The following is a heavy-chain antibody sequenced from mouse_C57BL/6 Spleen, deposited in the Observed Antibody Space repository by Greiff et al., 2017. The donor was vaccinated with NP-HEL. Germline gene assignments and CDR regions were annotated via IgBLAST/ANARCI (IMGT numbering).Heavy chain of an antibody. V-gene: IGHV1-50*01. CDR3: ARGGVTMVFDY. CDR2: IDPSDSYT. D-gene: IGHD1-1*02. J-gene: IGHJ2*01. CDR1: GYTFTSYW. Sequence: VKLQESGAELVKPGASVKLSCKASGYTFTSYWMQWVKQRPGQGLEWIGEIDPSDSYTNYNQKFKGKATLTVDTSSSTAYMQLSSLTSEDSAVYYCARGGVTMVFDYWGQGTTLTVSS.